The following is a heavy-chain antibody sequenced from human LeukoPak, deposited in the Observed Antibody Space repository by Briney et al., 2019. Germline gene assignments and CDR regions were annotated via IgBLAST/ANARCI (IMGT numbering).Heavy chain of an antibody. CDR2: ISSCGSTI. J-gene: IGHJ4*02. D-gene: IGHD3-10*01. V-gene: IGHV3-48*03. CDR1: GFTFSSYE. Sequence: GGSLRLSCAASGFTFSSYEMKWVRQAPGKGLEGVSYISSCGSTIYYANSVEVRFTISRDNAKKSVYLKMNSLRAEDTAVYYCARDGSGSGNYYNVAGFDYWGQGTLVTVSS. CDR3: ARDGSGSGNYYNVAGFDY.